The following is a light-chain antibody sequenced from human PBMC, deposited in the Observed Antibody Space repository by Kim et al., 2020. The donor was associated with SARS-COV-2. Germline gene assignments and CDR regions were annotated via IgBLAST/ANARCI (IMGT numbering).Light chain of an antibody. Sequence: ENVLTQSPGTLCLSAGERATLSCRASQTISSKYLAWYQQKPGQPPRLLIYGVSSRATGIPDRFSGSGSGTDFTLTISRLEPEDSAVYYCQQLGTWTFDQGTKVDIK. V-gene: IGKV3-20*01. CDR2: GVS. CDR3: QQLGTWT. J-gene: IGKJ1*01. CDR1: QTISSKY.